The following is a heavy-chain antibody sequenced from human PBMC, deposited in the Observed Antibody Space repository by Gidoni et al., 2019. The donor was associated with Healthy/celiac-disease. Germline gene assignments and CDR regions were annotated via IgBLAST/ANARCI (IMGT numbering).Heavy chain of an antibody. D-gene: IGHD2-2*02. CDR3: ARDSGYCSSTSCYIFDY. V-gene: IGHV4-59*01. Sequence: QVQLQESGPGLVKPSETLSLTCPVSGGSISSYYWSWIRQPPGKGLEWIGYIYYSGSTNYNPSLKSRVTISVDTSKNQFSLKLSSVTAADTAVYYCARDSGYCSSTSCYIFDYWGQGTLVTVSS. J-gene: IGHJ4*02. CDR1: GGSISSYY. CDR2: IYYSGST.